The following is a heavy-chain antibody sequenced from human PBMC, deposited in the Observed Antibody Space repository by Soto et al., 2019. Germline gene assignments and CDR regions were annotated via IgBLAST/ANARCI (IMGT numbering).Heavy chain of an antibody. J-gene: IGHJ4*02. Sequence: QVQLVESGGGVVQPGRSLRLSCAASGFTFSSYGMHWVRQAPGKGLEWVAVISYDGSNKYYADSVKGRFTISRDNSKNTLYLQMNSLRAEDTAVYYCAKEVEVFCGGDCYSGYYFDYWGQGTLVTVSS. CDR2: ISYDGSNK. CDR1: GFTFSSYG. D-gene: IGHD2-21*02. V-gene: IGHV3-30*18. CDR3: AKEVEVFCGGDCYSGYYFDY.